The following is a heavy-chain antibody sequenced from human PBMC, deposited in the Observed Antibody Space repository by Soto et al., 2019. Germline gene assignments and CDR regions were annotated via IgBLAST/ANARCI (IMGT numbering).Heavy chain of an antibody. Sequence: LSLTWTLSGDSMSTYFWNWIRQSAEKALERIGRISAPGTTTSLPSLKLPISLSVDTSTQELSLSLKFVTAADAAVCFCARYQSGAADFWGPGTLVTVSS. D-gene: IGHD7-27*01. V-gene: IGHV4-4*07. J-gene: IGHJ3*01. CDR1: GDSMSTYF. CDR3: ARYQSGAADF. CDR2: ISAPGTT.